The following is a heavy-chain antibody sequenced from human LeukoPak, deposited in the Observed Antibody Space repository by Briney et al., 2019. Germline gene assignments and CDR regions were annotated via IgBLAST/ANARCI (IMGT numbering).Heavy chain of an antibody. CDR3: ARYLLTGDLDY. CDR2: IYSGGST. CDR1: GFTVSSNY. D-gene: IGHD4-17*01. J-gene: IGHJ4*02. V-gene: IGHV3-53*01. Sequence: GGSLRLSCAASGFTVSSNYMSWVRQAPGKGLEWVSVIYSGGSTYYADSVKGRFTISRDNSKNTPYLQMNSLRAEDTAVYYCARYLLTGDLDYWGQGTLVTVSS.